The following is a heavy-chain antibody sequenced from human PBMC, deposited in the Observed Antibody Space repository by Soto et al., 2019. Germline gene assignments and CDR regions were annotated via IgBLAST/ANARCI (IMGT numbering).Heavy chain of an antibody. CDR2: FDPEDGET. CDR3: ATRGNYYDSSGYHSYYGMDV. Sequence: ASVKVSCKVSGYTLTELSMHWVRQAPGKGLEWMGGFDPEDGETIYAQKFQGRVTMTEDTSTDTAYMELSSLRSEDTAVYYCATRGNYYDSSGYHSYYGMDVWGQGTTVTVS. D-gene: IGHD3-22*01. J-gene: IGHJ6*02. V-gene: IGHV1-24*01. CDR1: GYTLTELS.